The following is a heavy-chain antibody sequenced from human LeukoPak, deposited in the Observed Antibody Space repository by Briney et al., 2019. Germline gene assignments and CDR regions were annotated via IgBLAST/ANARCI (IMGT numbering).Heavy chain of an antibody. J-gene: IGHJ6*03. CDR2: ISYDRSNK. CDR3: AREATAGYSSSWYSYYYYYMDV. CDR1: GFTFSSYS. Sequence: GGSLRLSCTASGFTFSSYSMNWVRQAPGKGLEWVAVISYDRSNKYYADSVKGRFTISRDNSKNTLYLQMNSLRAEDTAVYYCAREATAGYSSSWYSYYYYYMDVWGKGTTVTVSS. V-gene: IGHV3-30*03. D-gene: IGHD6-13*01.